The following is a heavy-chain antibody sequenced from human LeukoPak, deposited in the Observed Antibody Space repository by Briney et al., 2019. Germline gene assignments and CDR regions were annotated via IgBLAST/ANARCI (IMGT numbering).Heavy chain of an antibody. D-gene: IGHD3-9*01. Sequence: PGGSLGLSCAASGFTFSDYYMSWIRQAPGKGLEWVSYISSYTSYTNYADSVKGRFTISRDNAKNSLYLQMNSLRAEDTAVYYCARATHYDILTGCTDFDYWGQGTLVTVSS. CDR2: ISSYTSYT. V-gene: IGHV3-11*06. CDR3: ARATHYDILTGCTDFDY. CDR1: GFTFSDYY. J-gene: IGHJ4*02.